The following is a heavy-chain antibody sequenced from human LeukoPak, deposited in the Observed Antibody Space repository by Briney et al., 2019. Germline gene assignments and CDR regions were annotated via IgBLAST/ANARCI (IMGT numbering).Heavy chain of an antibody. J-gene: IGHJ3*02. CDR2: IYYSGST. V-gene: IGHV4-59*01. Sequence: SSETLSLTCTVSGGSISSYYWSWIRQPPGKGLEWIGYIYYSGSTNYNPSLKSRVTISVDTSKNQFSLKLSSVTAADTAVYYCAGQSRLLHAFDIWGQGTMVTVSS. CDR1: GGSISSYY. D-gene: IGHD2-21*02. CDR3: AGQSRLLHAFDI.